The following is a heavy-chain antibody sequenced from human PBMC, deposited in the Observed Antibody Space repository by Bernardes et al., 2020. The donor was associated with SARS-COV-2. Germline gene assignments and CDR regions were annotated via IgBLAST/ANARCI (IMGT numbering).Heavy chain of an antibody. CDR2: IYPGDSET. D-gene: IGHD2-15*01. CDR3: ARGYSSVPDLDY. V-gene: IGHV5-51*01. CDR1: GYYFTTYW. Sequence: GESLKISCQGSGYYFTTYWIAWVRQMPGKGLEYMGVIYPGDSETRYSPSFRGQVIISADKTIDTAYLQWTSLKASDTAMYYCARGYSSVPDLDYWGQGTLVTVS. J-gene: IGHJ4*02.